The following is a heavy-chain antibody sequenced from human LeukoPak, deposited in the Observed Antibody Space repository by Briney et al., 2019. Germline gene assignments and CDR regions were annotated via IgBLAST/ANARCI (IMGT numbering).Heavy chain of an antibody. CDR3: ARSSSQYQLLFDS. V-gene: IGHV3-30-3*01. CDR2: ISHDGNHT. Sequence: PGGSLRLSCAVSGFTFSTYYMSWFRQAPGKGLEWVAVISHDGNHTYYADSVKGRFTISRDNSKNTLYLQMNSLRVEDTAVYYCARSSSQYQLLFDSWGQGTLVTVSS. CDR1: GFTFSTYY. J-gene: IGHJ4*02. D-gene: IGHD2-2*01.